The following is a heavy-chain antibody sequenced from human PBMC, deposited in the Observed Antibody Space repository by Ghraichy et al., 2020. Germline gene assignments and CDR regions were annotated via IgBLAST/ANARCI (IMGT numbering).Heavy chain of an antibody. D-gene: IGHD6-19*01. CDR2: INPNSGGT. Sequence: ASVKVSCKASGYTFTGYYMHWVRQAPGQGLEWMGRINPNSGGTNYAQKFQGRVTMTRDTSISTAYMELSRLRSDDTVVYYCARENPSSGWYNGMDVWGQGTTVTVSS. V-gene: IGHV1-2*05. CDR1: GYTFTGYY. CDR3: ARENPSSGWYNGMDV. J-gene: IGHJ6*02.